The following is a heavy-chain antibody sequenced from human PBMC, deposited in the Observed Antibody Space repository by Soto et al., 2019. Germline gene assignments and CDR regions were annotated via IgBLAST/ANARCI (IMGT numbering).Heavy chain of an antibody. V-gene: IGHV1-69*06. CDR3: ARGNKGPGHYGPGSQGWYGP. CDR1: GGTFSSHA. CDR2: IIPVTDTP. Sequence: QVQLVQSGPEVKKPGSSVKVSCKVSGGTFSSHAINWLRQAPGQGLEWRGVIIPVTDTPNNAEKFQGRVTITADKSTTTVYMELSRRTLDATAVYFCARGNKGPGHYGPGSQGWYGPWGQGTLVTVSS. J-gene: IGHJ5*02. D-gene: IGHD4-17*01.